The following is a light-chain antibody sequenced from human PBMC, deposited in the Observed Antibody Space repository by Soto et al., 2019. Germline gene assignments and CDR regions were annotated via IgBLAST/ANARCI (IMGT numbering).Light chain of an antibody. V-gene: IGKV1-5*01. Sequence: DIQMTQSPSTLSASVGDRFAVTCRASQSIGRWLAWYQQKPGKAPRLLIHDVSTLQSGVPSRFSGSGSGTEFTLTISSLQPDDFASYYCLQYDSRYTFGQGTKVDIK. CDR1: QSIGRW. CDR3: LQYDSRYT. CDR2: DVS. J-gene: IGKJ2*01.